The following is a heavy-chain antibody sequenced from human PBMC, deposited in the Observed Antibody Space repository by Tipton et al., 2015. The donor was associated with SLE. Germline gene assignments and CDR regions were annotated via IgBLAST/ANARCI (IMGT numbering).Heavy chain of an antibody. CDR3: AGRDFDFWSGLGY. J-gene: IGHJ4*02. D-gene: IGHD3-3*01. Sequence: TLSLTCTVSGDSVGTNYWNWIRQSAGKGLEWMGRFYPGGTTSYNPSLKSRVTISFDTSKNQFSLKLSSVTAADTAVYYCAGRDFDFWSGLGYWGQGTLVTVSS. CDR2: FYPGGTT. V-gene: IGHV4-4*07. CDR1: GDSVGTNY.